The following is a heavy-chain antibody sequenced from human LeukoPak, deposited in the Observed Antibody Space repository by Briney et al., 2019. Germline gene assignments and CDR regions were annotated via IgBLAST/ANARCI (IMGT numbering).Heavy chain of an antibody. Sequence: PGGSLRLSCAASGFTFSSYWMHWVRQAPGKGLVWVSRINSDGSSTSYADSVKGRFTISRDNAKNTLYLQMNSLRAEDTAVYYGERDWGYCGGGSCSRFFFDYWGQGTLFPVSS. CDR3: ERDWGYCGGGSCSRFFFDY. V-gene: IGHV3-74*01. J-gene: IGHJ4*02. CDR1: GFTFSSYW. CDR2: INSDGSST. D-gene: IGHD2-15*01.